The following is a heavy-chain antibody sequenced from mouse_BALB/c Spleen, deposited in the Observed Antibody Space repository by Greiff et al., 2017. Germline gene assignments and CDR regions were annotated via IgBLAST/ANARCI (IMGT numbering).Heavy chain of an antibody. V-gene: IGHV5-9-1*01. Sequence: EVMLVESGGGLVKPGGSLKLSCAASGFTFSSYALSWVRQTPEKRLEWVATISSGGSYTYYPDSVKGRFTISRDNAKNTLYLQMSSLRSEDTAMYYCARRDYGGQGTTLTVTS. CDR3: ARRDY. J-gene: IGHJ2*01. CDR1: GFTFSSYA. CDR2: ISSGGSYT.